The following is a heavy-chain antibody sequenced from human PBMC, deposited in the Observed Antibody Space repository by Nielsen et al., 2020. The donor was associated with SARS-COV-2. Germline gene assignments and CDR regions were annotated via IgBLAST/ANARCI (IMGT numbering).Heavy chain of an antibody. CDR2: INHSGST. V-gene: IGHV4-34*01. J-gene: IGHJ3*02. Sequence: SETLSLTCAVYGGSFSGYYRSWIRQPPGKGLEWIGEINHSGSTNYNPSLKSRVTISVDTSKNQFSLKLSSVTAADTAVYYCARSLSGSYGGAFDIWGQGTMVTVSS. CDR1: GGSFSGYY. D-gene: IGHD1-26*01. CDR3: ARSLSGSYGGAFDI.